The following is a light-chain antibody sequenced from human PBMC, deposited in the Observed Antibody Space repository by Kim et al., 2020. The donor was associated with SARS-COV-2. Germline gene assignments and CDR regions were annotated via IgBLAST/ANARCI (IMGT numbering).Light chain of an antibody. J-gene: IGLJ2*01. CDR3: SSYAGSNNLV. V-gene: IGLV2-8*01. CDR1: SSDVGGYNY. CDR2: EVS. Sequence: GQSVSSSCTGTSSDVGGYNYVSWYQQHPGKAPKLMIYEVSKRPSGVPDRFSGCKSGNTASLTVSGLQAEDEADYYCSSYAGSNNLVFGGGTQLTVL.